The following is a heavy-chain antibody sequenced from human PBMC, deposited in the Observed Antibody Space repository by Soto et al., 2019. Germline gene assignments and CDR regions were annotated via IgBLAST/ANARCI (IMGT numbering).Heavy chain of an antibody. J-gene: IGHJ3*02. Sequence: GGALIISCGAPGFPLSEYYNGLGRPAPGKGLEWVSYISSSGSTIYYADSVKGRFTISRDNAKNSLYLQMNSLRAEDTAVYYCTTGFTRLAAFDIWGQGTMVTVSS. V-gene: IGHV3-11*01. CDR2: ISSSGSTI. CDR1: GFPLSEYY. CDR3: TTGFTRLAAFDI. D-gene: IGHD6-6*01.